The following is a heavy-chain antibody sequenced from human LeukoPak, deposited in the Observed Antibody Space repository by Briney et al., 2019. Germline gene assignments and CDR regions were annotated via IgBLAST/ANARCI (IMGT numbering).Heavy chain of an antibody. CDR3: ARLGEYSSGWYPDYYYYGMDV. D-gene: IGHD6-13*01. J-gene: IGHJ6*02. Sequence: SETLSLTCTVSGGSISSSSYYWGWIRQPPGKGLEWIGSIYYSGSTYYNPSLKSRVTISVDTSKNQFSLKLSSVTAADTAVYYCARLGEYSSGWYPDYYYYGMDVWGQGTTVTVSS. CDR2: IYYSGST. V-gene: IGHV4-39*01. CDR1: GGSISSSSYY.